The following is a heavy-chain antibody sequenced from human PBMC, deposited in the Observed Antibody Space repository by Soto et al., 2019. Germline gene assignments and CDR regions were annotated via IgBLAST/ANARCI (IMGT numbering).Heavy chain of an antibody. Sequence: QLQLQESGPGLVKPSETLSLTCTVSGGSISSSSYYWGWIRQPPGKGLEWIGSIYYSGSTYYNPSLKSRVTISVDTSKNQFSLKLSSVTAADTAVYYCAREGAAGNIAWFDPWGQGTLVTVSS. CDR3: AREGAAGNIAWFDP. J-gene: IGHJ5*02. D-gene: IGHD6-13*01. V-gene: IGHV4-39*02. CDR1: GGSISSSSYY. CDR2: IYYSGST.